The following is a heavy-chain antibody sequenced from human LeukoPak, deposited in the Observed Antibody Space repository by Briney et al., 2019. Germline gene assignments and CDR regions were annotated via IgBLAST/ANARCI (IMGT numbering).Heavy chain of an antibody. J-gene: IGHJ4*02. CDR1: GFTFDDYA. D-gene: IGHD6-6*01. CDR3: AKDTPEYSSSHHPPFDY. Sequence: GRSLRLSCAASGFTFDDYAMHWVRQAPGKGLEWVSAISGSGGSTYYADSVKGRFTISRDNSKNTLYLQMNSLRAEDTAVYYCAKDTPEYSSSHHPPFDYWGQGTLVTVSS. CDR2: ISGSGGST. V-gene: IGHV3-23*01.